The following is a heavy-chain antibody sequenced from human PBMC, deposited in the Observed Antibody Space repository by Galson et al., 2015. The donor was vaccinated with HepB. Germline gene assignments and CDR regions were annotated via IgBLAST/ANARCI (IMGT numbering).Heavy chain of an antibody. V-gene: IGHV3-23*01. D-gene: IGHD6-19*01. CDR3: AKDHPSSGWLAFDY. CDR1: GFSVDSRA. J-gene: IGHJ4*02. CDR2: ISNNAGKT. Sequence: SLRLSCAVSGFSVDSRAMSWVRQAPGKSLEWLSSISNNAGKTYYAGSVRGRFTISRDESTNSVFLQMDSLRADDTAVYYCAKDHPSSGWLAFDYWGQGALVIVSS.